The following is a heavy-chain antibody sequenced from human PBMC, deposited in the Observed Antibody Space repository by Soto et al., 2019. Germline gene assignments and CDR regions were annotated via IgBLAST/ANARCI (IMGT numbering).Heavy chain of an antibody. V-gene: IGHV3-23*01. Sequence: VQLLESGGDLVHPGGSLRLSCAASGFAFSSHPMSWVRQAPERGLEWVSGISDSGGLTYNADSVKGRLTISRDNSKNTLYLQMNSLRAEDTALYYCARRAFGSSRSFDIRGQGTMVTVSS. CDR2: ISDSGGLT. D-gene: IGHD6-6*01. CDR3: ARRAFGSSRSFDI. J-gene: IGHJ3*02. CDR1: GFAFSSHP.